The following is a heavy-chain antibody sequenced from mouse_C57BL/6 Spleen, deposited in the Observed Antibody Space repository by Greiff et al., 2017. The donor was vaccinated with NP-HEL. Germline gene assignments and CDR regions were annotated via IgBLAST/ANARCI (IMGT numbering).Heavy chain of an antibody. CDR2: ISSGSSTI. D-gene: IGHD1-1*01. CDR1: GFTFSDYG. J-gene: IGHJ4*01. Sequence: EVKLVESGGGLVKPGGSLKLSCAASGFTFSDYGMHWVRQAPEKGLEWVAYISSGSSTIYYADTVKGRFTISRDNAKNTLFLQMTSLRSEDTAMYYCATLYGSSRDAMDYWGQGTSVTVSS. V-gene: IGHV5-17*01. CDR3: ATLYGSSRDAMDY.